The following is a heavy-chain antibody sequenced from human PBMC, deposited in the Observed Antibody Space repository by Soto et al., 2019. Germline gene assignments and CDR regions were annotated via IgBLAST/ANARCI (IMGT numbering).Heavy chain of an antibody. CDR2: IFYSGST. CDR3: ARQGPFSSSWYFFLEHTPSGIAYGMDV. V-gene: IGHV4-39*01. CDR1: SGSISSTIYS. D-gene: IGHD6-13*01. Sequence: SETLSLTCTVSSGSISSTIYSWDWIRQPPGKGLEWIGSIFYSGSTYYNPSLKSRVTISVDTSKNQFSLTLTSVTAADTAVYYCARQGPFSSSWYFFLEHTPSGIAYGMDVWGQGTTVTLSS. J-gene: IGHJ6*02.